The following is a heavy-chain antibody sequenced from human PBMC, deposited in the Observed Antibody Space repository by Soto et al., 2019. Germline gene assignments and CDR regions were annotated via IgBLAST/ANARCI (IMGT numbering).Heavy chain of an antibody. Sequence: SQTLSLTCAISGDSVSSNSAAWNWIRQSPSRGLEWLGRTYYRSKWYNDYAVSVKSRITINPDTSKNQFSLQLNSVTPEDTAVYYCVVAAIPNDAFDIWGQGTMVTVSS. D-gene: IGHD2-15*01. CDR3: VVAAIPNDAFDI. J-gene: IGHJ3*02. V-gene: IGHV6-1*01. CDR2: TYYRSKWYN. CDR1: GDSVSSNSAA.